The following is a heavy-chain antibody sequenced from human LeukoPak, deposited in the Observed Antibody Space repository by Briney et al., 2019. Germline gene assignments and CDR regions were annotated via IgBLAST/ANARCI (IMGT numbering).Heavy chain of an antibody. J-gene: IGHJ4*02. CDR3: ARGMTSFDY. Sequence: HGESLKISCKGSGYSFTNYWIAWARQTPGKGLEWMGIIYPGDSDTRYSPSFQGQVTISADKSFSTAYLQWSSLKASDTAIYYCARGMTSFDYWAQGTLVTVSS. CDR1: GYSFTNYW. V-gene: IGHV5-51*01. CDR2: IYPGDSDT. D-gene: IGHD1-14*01.